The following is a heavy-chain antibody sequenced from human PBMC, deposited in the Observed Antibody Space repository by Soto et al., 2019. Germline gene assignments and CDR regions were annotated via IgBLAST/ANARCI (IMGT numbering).Heavy chain of an antibody. Sequence: GGSLRLSCAASGFTFSSYSMNWVRQAPGKGLEWVSYISSSSSTIYYADSVKGRFTISRDNAKNSLYLQMNSLRDEDTAVYYCARDWPPRKGRFLDNSYSSGNYYGMDVWGQGTTVTVSS. CDR2: ISSSSSTI. J-gene: IGHJ6*02. D-gene: IGHD3-3*01. CDR1: GFTFSSYS. CDR3: ARDWPPRKGRFLDNSYSSGNYYGMDV. V-gene: IGHV3-48*02.